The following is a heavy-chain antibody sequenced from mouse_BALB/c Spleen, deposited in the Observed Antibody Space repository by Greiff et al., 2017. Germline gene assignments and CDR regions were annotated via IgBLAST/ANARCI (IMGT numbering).Heavy chain of an antibody. D-gene: IGHD1-1*01. CDR3: ARDKKYYGSYWYFDV. CDR1: GFTFTDYY. V-gene: IGHV7-3*02. CDR2: IRNKANGYTT. J-gene: IGHJ1*01. Sequence: EVKLMESGGGLVQPGGSLRLSCATSGFTFTDYYMSWVRQPPGKALEWLGFIRNKANGYTTEYSASVKGRFTISRDNSQSILYLQMNTLRAEDSATYYCARDKKYYGSYWYFDVWGAGTTVTVSS.